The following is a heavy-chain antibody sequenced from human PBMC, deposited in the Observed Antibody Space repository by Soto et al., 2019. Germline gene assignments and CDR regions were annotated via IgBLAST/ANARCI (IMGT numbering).Heavy chain of an antibody. V-gene: IGHV1-18*01. CDR2: ISAYNGNT. CDR1: GYTFTSYG. J-gene: IGHJ6*02. D-gene: IGHD3-22*01. Sequence: QVQLVQSGAEVKKPGASVKVSCKASGYTFTSYGISWVRQAPGQGLEWMGWISAYNGNTNYAQKLQGRVTMTTDTSTSTAYMELRSLRSEDTAVYYCARPIFKPGDSSGYYANYYYYGMDVWGQGTTVTVSS. CDR3: ARPIFKPGDSSGYYANYYYYGMDV.